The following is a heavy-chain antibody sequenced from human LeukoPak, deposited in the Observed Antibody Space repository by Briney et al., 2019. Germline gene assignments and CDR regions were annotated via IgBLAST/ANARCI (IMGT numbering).Heavy chain of an antibody. V-gene: IGHV1-69*13. CDR1: GGTFSSSS. CDR2: IIPMFRTP. D-gene: IGHD3-22*01. Sequence: ASVKVSCKASGGTFSSSSISWVRQAPGQGFEWMGGIIPMFRTPNYAQKFQERVTFTADESTSTAYMELSSLRSEDTAVYYCARDGYYDSSGYHRAIDYWGQGTLVTVSS. CDR3: ARDGYYDSSGYHRAIDY. J-gene: IGHJ4*02.